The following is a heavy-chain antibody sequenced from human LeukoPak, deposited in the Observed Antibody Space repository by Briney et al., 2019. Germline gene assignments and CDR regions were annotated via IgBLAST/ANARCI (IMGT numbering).Heavy chain of an antibody. CDR3: ARGSGHWPDNWFDP. Sequence: ASVKVSCKASGYTFTSYAMHWVRQAPGQRLEWMGWINAGNGNTKYSQEFQGRVTITRDTSASTAYMELSSLRSEDMAVYYCARGSGHWPDNWFDPWGQGTLVTVSS. V-gene: IGHV1-3*03. CDR2: INAGNGNT. D-gene: IGHD1-1*01. CDR1: GYTFTSYA. J-gene: IGHJ5*02.